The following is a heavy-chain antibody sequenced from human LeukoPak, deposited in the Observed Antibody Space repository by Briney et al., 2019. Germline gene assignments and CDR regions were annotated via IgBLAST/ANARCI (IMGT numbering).Heavy chain of an antibody. D-gene: IGHD5-12*01. CDR1: GYTFNAYW. J-gene: IGHJ4*02. CDR3: ARHSRGSNDY. CDR2: IYAGDSEI. V-gene: IGHV5-51*01. Sequence: GESLKISCKGSGYTFNAYWIGWVCQMPGKGLEWMGVIYAGDSEIRYSPSFQGQVTISVDKSISTAYLQWSSLKASDTAMYYCARHSRGSNDYRGQGTLVTVSS.